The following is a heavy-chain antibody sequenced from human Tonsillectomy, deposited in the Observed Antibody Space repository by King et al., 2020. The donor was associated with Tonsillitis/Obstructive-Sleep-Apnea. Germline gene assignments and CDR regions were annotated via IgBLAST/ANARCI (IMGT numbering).Heavy chain of an antibody. D-gene: IGHD3-10*01. Sequence: QLVQSGAEVKKPGASVKVSCKVSGYTLTELSMHWVRQAPGKGLEWMGGFDPEGGETIYAQKFQGRVTMTEDTSTDTAYMELSSLRSGDTAVYYCATSITMVRGVILVYWYFDLWGRGTLVTVSS. CDR2: FDPEGGET. CDR1: GYTLTELS. CDR3: ATSITMVRGVILVYWYFDL. V-gene: IGHV1-24*01. J-gene: IGHJ2*01.